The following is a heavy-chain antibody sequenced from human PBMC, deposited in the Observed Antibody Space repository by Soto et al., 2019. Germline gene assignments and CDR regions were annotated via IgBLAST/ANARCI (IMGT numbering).Heavy chain of an antibody. D-gene: IGHD6-13*01. CDR3: ARGLGIAAARWPN. J-gene: IGHJ4*02. V-gene: IGHV4-34*01. Sequence: QVQLQQWGAGLLKPSETLSLTCAVYGGSFSGYYWSWIRQPPGKGLEWIGEINHSGSTNYNPSLKSRVTISVDTSKNQFSLKLSSVTAADTAVYYCARGLGIAAARWPNWGQGTLVTVSS. CDR2: INHSGST. CDR1: GGSFSGYY.